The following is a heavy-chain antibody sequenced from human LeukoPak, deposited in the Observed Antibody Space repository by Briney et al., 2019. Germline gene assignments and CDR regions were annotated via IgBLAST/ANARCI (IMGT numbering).Heavy chain of an antibody. CDR1: GCTFTIYG. D-gene: IGHD6-13*01. V-gene: IGHV1-69*04. CDR3: ASEWIAAADTIRLGFDY. CDR2: IITILGIA. Sequence: GASVKLSCKGSGCTFTIYGNSWVRHAHGPGLGWMGRIITILGIANYAQRFQGRVTITPHKSTSTAYMELSSLRSEDTAVYCCASEWIAAADTIRLGFDYWGQGTLVTVSS. J-gene: IGHJ4*02.